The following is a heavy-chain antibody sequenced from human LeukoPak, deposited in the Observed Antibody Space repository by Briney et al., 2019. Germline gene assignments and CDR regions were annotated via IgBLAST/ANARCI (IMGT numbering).Heavy chain of an antibody. CDR1: GGSISSYY. J-gene: IGHJ3*02. CDR2: IYYSGST. V-gene: IGHV4-59*01. Sequence: SETLSLTCTVSGGSISSYYWSWIRQPPGKGLEWIGYIYYSGSTNYNPSLKSRVTISVDTSKNQFSLKLSSVTAADTAVYYCASGNYGSGSYNVDAFDIWGQGTMVTVSS. D-gene: IGHD3-10*01. CDR3: ASGNYGSGSYNVDAFDI.